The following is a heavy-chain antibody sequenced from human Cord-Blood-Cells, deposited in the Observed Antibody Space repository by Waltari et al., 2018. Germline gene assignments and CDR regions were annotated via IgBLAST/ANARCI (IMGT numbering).Heavy chain of an antibody. J-gene: IGHJ4*02. CDR1: GFTFGSYA. Sequence: QVQLVESGGGVVQPGRSLRLSCAASGFTFGSYAMHLFRLAPGKGLEWVAVISYDGSNKYYADSVKGRFTISRDNSKNTLYLQMNSLRAEDTAVYYCARAGYDSSGYYFDYWGQGTLVTVSS. CDR3: ARAGYDSSGYYFDY. V-gene: IGHV3-30*04. D-gene: IGHD3-22*01. CDR2: ISYDGSNK.